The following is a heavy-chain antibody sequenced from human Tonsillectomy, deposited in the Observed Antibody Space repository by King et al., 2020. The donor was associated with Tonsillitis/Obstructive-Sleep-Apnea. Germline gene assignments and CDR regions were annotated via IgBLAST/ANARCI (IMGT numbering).Heavy chain of an antibody. CDR2: IRSKADGGTT. J-gene: IGHJ4*02. Sequence: QLVQSGGGLVKPGRSLRLSCTTSGFTFGDYAMSWFRQAPGKGLEWGGFIRSKADGGTTEYAASFKGRLTISRDHSKSIAYLQMTSQKTEDTAVYYCSRDMGTHSSSPRPNFDYWGQGTLVTVSS. V-gene: IGHV3-49*05. D-gene: IGHD6-6*01. CDR3: SRDMGTHSSSPRPNFDY. CDR1: GFTFGDYA.